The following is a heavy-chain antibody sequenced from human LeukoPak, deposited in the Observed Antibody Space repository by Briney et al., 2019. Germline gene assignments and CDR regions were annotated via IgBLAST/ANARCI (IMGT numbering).Heavy chain of an antibody. CDR3: ARESSSWSYDY. V-gene: IGHV4-34*01. J-gene: IGHJ4*02. CDR2: INRSGST. CDR1: GGSFSGYY. D-gene: IGHD6-13*01. Sequence: PSETLSLTCAVYGGSFSGYYWSWIRQPPGKGLEWIGEINRSGSTNYNPSLKSRVTISVDTSKNQFSLKLSSVTAADTAVYYCARESSSWSYDYWGQGTLVTVSS.